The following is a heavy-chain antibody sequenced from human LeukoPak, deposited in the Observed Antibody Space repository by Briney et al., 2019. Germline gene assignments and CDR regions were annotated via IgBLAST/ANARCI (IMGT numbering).Heavy chain of an antibody. CDR1: GFNFSNYG. J-gene: IGHJ4*02. Sequence: GGSLRLSFAASGFNFSNYGMHWVRQAPGKGLELVAFIQYDGSNKYYADSVKGRFTISRDNSKNTLYLQMNRLRTENTGVYYCAKDRVAGTDDFDCWGQGTLVTVSS. CDR3: AKDRVAGTDDFDC. V-gene: IGHV3-30*02. CDR2: IQYDGSNK. D-gene: IGHD1-1*01.